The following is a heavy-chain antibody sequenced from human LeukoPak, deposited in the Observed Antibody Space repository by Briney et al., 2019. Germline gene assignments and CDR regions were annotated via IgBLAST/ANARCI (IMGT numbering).Heavy chain of an antibody. CDR2: IRSKAYGGTT. CDR1: GFTSGDYA. D-gene: IGHD3-22*01. Sequence: PGGSLRLSCAASGFTSGDYAMSWFRQAPGKGLEWVGFIRSKAYGGTTEYAASVKGRFTISRDDSKSIAYLQMNSLKTEDTAVYYCTRGGPYYYDSRGAFDIWGQGTMVTVSS. J-gene: IGHJ3*02. V-gene: IGHV3-49*03. CDR3: TRGGPYYYDSRGAFDI.